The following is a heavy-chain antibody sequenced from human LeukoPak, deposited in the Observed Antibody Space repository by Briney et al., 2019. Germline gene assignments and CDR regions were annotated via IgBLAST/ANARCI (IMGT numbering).Heavy chain of an antibody. CDR2: IYYSGST. D-gene: IGHD3-16*01. Sequence: SETLSLTCTVSGGSISSYCWSWIRQPPGKGLEWIGYIYYSGSTNSNPSLKSRVTISVDTSKNQFSLKLSSVTAADTAVYYCARGLGPSDAFDIWGQGTMVTVSS. CDR3: ARGLGPSDAFDI. V-gene: IGHV4-59*01. CDR1: GGSISSYC. J-gene: IGHJ3*02.